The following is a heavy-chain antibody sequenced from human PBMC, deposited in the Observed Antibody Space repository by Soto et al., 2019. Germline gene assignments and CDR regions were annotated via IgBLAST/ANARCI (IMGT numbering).Heavy chain of an antibody. CDR1: GGSFSGYY. Sequence: LSLTCAVYGGSFSGYYWSWIRQPPGKGLEWIGEINHSGSTNYNPSLKSRVTISVDTSKNQFSLKLSSVTAADTAVYYCARRRSIAARSFDYWGQGTLVTVSS. V-gene: IGHV4-34*01. CDR2: INHSGST. D-gene: IGHD6-6*01. CDR3: ARRRSIAARSFDY. J-gene: IGHJ4*02.